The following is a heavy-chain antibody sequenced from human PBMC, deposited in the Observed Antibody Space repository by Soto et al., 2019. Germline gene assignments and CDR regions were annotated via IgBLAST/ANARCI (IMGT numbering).Heavy chain of an antibody. D-gene: IGHD4-17*01. J-gene: IGHJ6*02. Sequence: HPGGSLRLSCAASGFTVSSNYMSWVRQAPGKGLEWVSVIYSGGSTYYADSVKGRFTISRDNSKNTLYLQMNSLRAEDTAVYYCARGIGREDYGDYYYYYYGMDVWGQGTTVTVSS. CDR3: ARGIGREDYGDYYYYYYGMDV. V-gene: IGHV3-53*01. CDR1: GFTVSSNY. CDR2: IYSGGST.